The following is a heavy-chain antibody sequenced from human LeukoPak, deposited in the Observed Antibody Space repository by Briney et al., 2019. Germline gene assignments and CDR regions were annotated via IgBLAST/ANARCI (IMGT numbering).Heavy chain of an antibody. Sequence: SGGSLRLSCAASGFTFSSYGMHWVRQAPGKGLEWVAVISYDGSNKYYADSVKGRFTISRDNSKNTLYLQMNSLRAEDTAVYYCAKDRVATIPKHYYYGMDVWGQGTTVTVSS. J-gene: IGHJ6*02. V-gene: IGHV3-30*18. CDR2: ISYDGSNK. D-gene: IGHD5-12*01. CDR1: GFTFSSYG. CDR3: AKDRVATIPKHYYYGMDV.